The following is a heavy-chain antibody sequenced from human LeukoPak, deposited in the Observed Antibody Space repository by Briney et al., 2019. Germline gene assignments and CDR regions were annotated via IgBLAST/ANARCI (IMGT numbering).Heavy chain of an antibody. CDR2: IYVSGRI. Sequence: PWETLSLTCSVSGVSLSNLYLSWIRQPAGKGLEWIGRIYVSGRIDYNPALRSRVTMSVDTSKNQLSLRVRSVTAADTGVYYCARDSGTTGEVKFDPWGQGTLVTVSS. CDR1: GVSLSNLY. V-gene: IGHV4-4*07. J-gene: IGHJ5*02. CDR3: ARDSGTTGEVKFDP. D-gene: IGHD3-10*01.